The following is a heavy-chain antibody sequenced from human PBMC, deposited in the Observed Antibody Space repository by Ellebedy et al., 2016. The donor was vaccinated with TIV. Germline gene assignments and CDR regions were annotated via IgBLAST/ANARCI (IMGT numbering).Heavy chain of an antibody. J-gene: IGHJ4*02. V-gene: IGHV5-51*01. CDR2: IYPGDSDT. Sequence: GESLKISCKGSGYSXPSYCXXWVPXLPGKGXEWMGIIYPGDSDTRYSPSFQGQVTISADKSISTAYLQWSSLKASDTAMYYCARRWGIGAGGTSGFEYWGQGTLVTVSS. D-gene: IGHD6-13*01. CDR1: GYSXPSYC. CDR3: ARRWGIGAGGTSGFEY.